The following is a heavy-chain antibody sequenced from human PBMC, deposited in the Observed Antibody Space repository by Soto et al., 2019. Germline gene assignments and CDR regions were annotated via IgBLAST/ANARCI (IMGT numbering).Heavy chain of an antibody. D-gene: IGHD3-16*01. CDR3: ARMETFGSLNWFDP. Sequence: WVRQATGQGLEWMGWMNPGSGDTGYAQKFQGRVTMTRDISIATAYMELSSLRSDDTAIYYCARMETFGSLNWFDPWGPGTLVTVSS. V-gene: IGHV1-8*01. CDR2: MNPGSGDT. J-gene: IGHJ5*02.